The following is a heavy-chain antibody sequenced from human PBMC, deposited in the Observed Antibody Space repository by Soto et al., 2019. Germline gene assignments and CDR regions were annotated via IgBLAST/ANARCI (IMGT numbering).Heavy chain of an antibody. CDR1: GVTFSTTS. D-gene: IGHD3-3*01. CDR3: AAHDFRVFIPPDQYYHYFFGLDV. Sequence: QVQLVQSGAEVKKPGSSVKVSCTASGVTFSTTSISWVRQAPGQGLEWMGGIITLFNTTKVAHKFQGRVTITADDSSNSAFMELSNLRSDDTAIYYCAAHDFRVFIPPDQYYHYFFGLDVWGQGPTGTVSS. CDR2: IITLFNTT. J-gene: IGHJ6*02. V-gene: IGHV1-69*01.